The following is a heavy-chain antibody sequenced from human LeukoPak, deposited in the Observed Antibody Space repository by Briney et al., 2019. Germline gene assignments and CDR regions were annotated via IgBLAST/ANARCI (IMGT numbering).Heavy chain of an antibody. D-gene: IGHD3-10*01. V-gene: IGHV4-61*01. CDR1: GGSVSSGSYY. J-gene: IGHJ4*02. CDR3: AREGPATMIRGVIPY. Sequence: SETLSLTCTVSGGSVSSGSYYWSWIRQPPGKGLEWIGYIYYSGITNYNPSLKSRVTISVDTSRNQFSLKLSSVTAADTAVYFCAREGPATMIRGVIPYWGQGTLVTVSS. CDR2: IYYSGIT.